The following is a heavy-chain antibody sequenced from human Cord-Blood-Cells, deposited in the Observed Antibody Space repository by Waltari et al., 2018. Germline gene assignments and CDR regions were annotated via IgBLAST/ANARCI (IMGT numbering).Heavy chain of an antibody. CDR3: TTDLYYYDSSGYYIDY. J-gene: IGHJ4*02. D-gene: IGHD3-22*01. CDR1: GFPFSNAW. CDR2: IKSKTDGGTT. V-gene: IGHV3-15*01. Sequence: EVQLVESGGGLVKPGGSLRLSCAASGFPFSNAWMSWVRQAPGKGLEWVGRIKSKTDGGTTDYAAPVKGRFTISRDDSKNTLYLQMNGLKTEDTAVYYCTTDLYYYDSSGYYIDYWGQGTLVTVSS.